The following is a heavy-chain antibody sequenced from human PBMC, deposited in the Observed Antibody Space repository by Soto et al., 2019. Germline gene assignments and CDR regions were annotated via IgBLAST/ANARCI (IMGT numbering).Heavy chain of an antibody. CDR1: GGSISSSSYY. V-gene: IGHV4-39*01. CDR3: ASRGYCSGGSCYRADAFDI. Sequence: SETLSLTCTVSGGSISSSSYYWGWIRQPPGKGLEWIGSIYYSGSTYYNPSLKSRFTISVDTSKNQFSLKLSSVTAADTAVYYCASRGYCSGGSCYRADAFDIWGQGTMVTVSS. J-gene: IGHJ3*02. CDR2: IYYSGST. D-gene: IGHD2-15*01.